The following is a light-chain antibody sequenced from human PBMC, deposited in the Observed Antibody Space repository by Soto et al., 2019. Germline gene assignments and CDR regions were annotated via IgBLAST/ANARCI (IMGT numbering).Light chain of an antibody. CDR1: QSVSTY. Sequence: VVTQSPATLSLSPGYRSTLSCKASQSVSTYLAWYQHNSGQAPRLLISGASGRATGIPARFSGSGSGTEFTIYVSSLQFEDYPLYHCPQHNRRPPTFGQGTKVDIK. J-gene: IGKJ1*01. CDR2: GAS. V-gene: IGKV3-15*01. CDR3: PQHNRRPPT.